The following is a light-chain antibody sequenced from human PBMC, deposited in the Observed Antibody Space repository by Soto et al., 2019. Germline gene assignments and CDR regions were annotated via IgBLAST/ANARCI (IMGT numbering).Light chain of an antibody. V-gene: IGLV4-60*02. J-gene: IGLJ3*02. CDR2: LEGSGSY. CDR3: ETWDFNTRV. Sequence: QPVLTQSSSASASLGSSVKLTCTLSSGHSSYIIAWHQQQAGKAPRYLMKLEGSGSYNKGSGVPDRFSGSSSGADRYLTISYLQFEDEADYYCETWDFNTRVFGGGTKLTVL. CDR1: SGHSSYI.